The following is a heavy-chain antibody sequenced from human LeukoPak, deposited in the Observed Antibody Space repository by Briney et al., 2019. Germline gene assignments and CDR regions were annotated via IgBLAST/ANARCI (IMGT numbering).Heavy chain of an antibody. CDR1: GFTFSSYG. V-gene: IGHV3-30*18. CDR3: AKDPRYSSGQGYY. Sequence: GRSLRLSCAASGFTFSSYGMHWVRQAPGKGLEWVAVISYDGSNKCYADSVKGRFTISRDNSKNTLYLQMNSLRAEDTAVYYCAKDPRYSSGQGYYWGQGTLVTVSS. J-gene: IGHJ4*02. CDR2: ISYDGSNK. D-gene: IGHD6-19*01.